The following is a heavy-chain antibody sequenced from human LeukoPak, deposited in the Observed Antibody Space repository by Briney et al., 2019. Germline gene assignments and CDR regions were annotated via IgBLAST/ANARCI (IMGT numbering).Heavy chain of an antibody. J-gene: IGHJ3*02. D-gene: IGHD1-26*01. CDR3: ATRQEWELVVGGASDI. CDR2: IYPGDSDT. V-gene: IGHV5-51*01. CDR1: GYRFSSYW. Sequence: GESLKISCKGSGYRFSSYWIAWVRQMPGKGLQWMGIIYPGDSDTRYSPSFQGQVTISADKSISTAYLQWSSLKASDTAMYYCATRQEWELVVGGASDIWGQGTMVTVSS.